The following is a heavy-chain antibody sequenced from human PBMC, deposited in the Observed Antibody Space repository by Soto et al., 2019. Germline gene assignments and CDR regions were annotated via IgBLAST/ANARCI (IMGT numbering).Heavy chain of an antibody. D-gene: IGHD4-4*01. J-gene: IGHJ4*02. V-gene: IGHV3-23*01. Sequence: GSLRLSCAASGFTFSSYAMSWVRQAPGKGLEWVSAISGSGGSTYYAYSVKGRFTISRDNSKNPLYLQMNSLRAEDTAVYYCAKGGSDYSNHDYYFDYWGQGTLVTVPQ. CDR1: GFTFSSYA. CDR3: AKGGSDYSNHDYYFDY. CDR2: ISGSGGST.